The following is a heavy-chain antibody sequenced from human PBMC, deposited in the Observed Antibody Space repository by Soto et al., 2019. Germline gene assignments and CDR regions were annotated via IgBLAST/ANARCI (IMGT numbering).Heavy chain of an antibody. CDR1: GFSFSSHW. Sequence: GGSLRLSCAASGFSFSSHWMSWVRQAPGKGLEWVANINQDGSERYYVDSVKGRFTFSRDNAKNSLYLQMNSLRAEDTAVYYCERVAAAFNNWFDPWGQGTLVTVYS. CDR2: INQDGSER. J-gene: IGHJ5*02. V-gene: IGHV3-7*01. CDR3: ERVAAAFNNWFDP. D-gene: IGHD6-13*01.